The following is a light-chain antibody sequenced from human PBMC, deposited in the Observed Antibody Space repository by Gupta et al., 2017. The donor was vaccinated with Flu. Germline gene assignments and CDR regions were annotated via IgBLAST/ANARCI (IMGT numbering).Light chain of an antibody. CDR1: QDISYY. V-gene: IGKV1-33*01. CDR2: DAS. J-gene: IGKJ2*02. CDR3: QQYEIHPCA. Sequence: DIQTTQSPSSLSASVGDRVIITCPASQDISYYLSWYQQKPGKAPKLLISDASNLQTGVPSRFSGSGSGTDFTITISSLQPEDVATYDCQQYEIHPCAFGQGTKLAIK.